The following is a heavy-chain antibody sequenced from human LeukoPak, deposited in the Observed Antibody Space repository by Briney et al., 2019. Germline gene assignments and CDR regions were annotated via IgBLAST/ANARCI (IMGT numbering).Heavy chain of an antibody. CDR3: AKGLEQWLFGCGFDY. D-gene: IGHD6-19*01. Sequence: GRSLRLSCAASGFTFSSYAMSWVRQAPGKGLEWVSAISGSGGSTYYADSVKGRFTISRDNSKNTLYLQMNSLRAEDTAVYYCAKGLEQWLFGCGFDYWGQGTLVTVSS. CDR2: ISGSGGST. J-gene: IGHJ4*02. V-gene: IGHV3-23*01. CDR1: GFTFSSYA.